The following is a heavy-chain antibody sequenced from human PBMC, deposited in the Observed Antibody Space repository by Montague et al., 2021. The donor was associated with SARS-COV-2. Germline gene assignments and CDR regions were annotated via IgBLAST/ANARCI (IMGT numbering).Heavy chain of an antibody. CDR2: ISGSGGST. J-gene: IGHJ4*02. CDR1: GFIFSTYA. V-gene: IGHV3-23*01. D-gene: IGHD2-8*01. Sequence: SLRLSCAASGFIFSTYAMNWVRQAPGKGLEWTSGISGSGGSTYYADSVKGRFSISRDNSKNTLYLQMNSLRAEDTAVYYCAKDSRGYCTKSLCSPPDYWGQGTLVTVSS. CDR3: AKDSRGYCTKSLCSPPDY.